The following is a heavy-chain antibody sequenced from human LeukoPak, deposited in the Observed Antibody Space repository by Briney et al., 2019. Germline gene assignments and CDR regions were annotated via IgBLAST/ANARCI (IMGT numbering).Heavy chain of an antibody. CDR1: GFTFSSYG. CDR3: AKDPSFTVTRSWFDY. V-gene: IGHV3-30*18. CDR2: ISYDGSNK. Sequence: GRSLRLSCAASGFTFSSYGMHWVRQAPGKGLEWVAVISYDGSNKYYADSVKGRFTISRDNSKNTLYLQMNSLRAEDTAVYYCAKDPSFTVTRSWFDYWGQGTLVTVCS. J-gene: IGHJ4*02. D-gene: IGHD4-17*01.